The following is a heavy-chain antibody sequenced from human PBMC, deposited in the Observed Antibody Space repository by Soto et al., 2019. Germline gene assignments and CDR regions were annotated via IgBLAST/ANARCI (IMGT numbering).Heavy chain of an antibody. D-gene: IGHD6-19*01. CDR1: GFTFTSSA. J-gene: IGHJ5*02. V-gene: IGHV1-58*01. CDR3: AADVVAGNVTPLDP. Sequence: EASVKVSCKASGFTFTSSAVQWVRQARGQRLEWIGWIVVGSGNTNYAQKFQERVTITRDMSTSTAYMELSSLRSEDTAVYYCAADVVAGNVTPLDPWGQGTLVTVSS. CDR2: IVVGSGNT.